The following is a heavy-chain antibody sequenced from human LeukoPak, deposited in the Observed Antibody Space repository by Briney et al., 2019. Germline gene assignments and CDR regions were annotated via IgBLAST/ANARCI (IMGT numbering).Heavy chain of an antibody. D-gene: IGHD3-10*01. J-gene: IGHJ3*02. CDR1: GGSISSYY. Sequence: SETLSLTCTVSGGSISSYYWSWLRQPPGKGLEWIGYIYYSGSTNYNPSLKSRVTISVDTSKNQFSLKLSSVTAADTAVYYCARAEEVAGSELLWFAELLFDAFDIWGQGTMVTVSS. CDR2: IYYSGST. CDR3: ARAEEVAGSELLWFAELLFDAFDI. V-gene: IGHV4-59*01.